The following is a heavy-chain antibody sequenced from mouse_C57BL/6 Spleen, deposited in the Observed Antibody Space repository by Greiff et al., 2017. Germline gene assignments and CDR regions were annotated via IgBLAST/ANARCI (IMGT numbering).Heavy chain of an antibody. CDR2: IDPANGNT. CDR3: AREGYYGSSDRYYFDY. CDR1: GFNIKNTY. V-gene: IGHV14-3*01. J-gene: IGHJ2*01. D-gene: IGHD1-1*01. Sequence: VQLQQSVAELVRPGALVKLSCTASGFNIKNTYMHWVKQRPEQGLEWIGRIDPANGNTKYAPKFQGKATITADTSSNTAYLRLSSLTSEDTAIYYCAREGYYGSSDRYYFDYWGQGTTLTVSS.